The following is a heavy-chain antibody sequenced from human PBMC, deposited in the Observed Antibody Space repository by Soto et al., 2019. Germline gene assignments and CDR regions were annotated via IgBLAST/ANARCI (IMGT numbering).Heavy chain of an antibody. CDR1: GYTFTSYA. V-gene: IGHV1-3*01. J-gene: IGHJ3*02. D-gene: IGHD1-20*01. Sequence: QVQLVQSGAEVKKPGASVKVSCKASGYTFTSYAMHWVRQAPGQRLEWMGWINAGNGNTKYSQKFQGRVTITRDTSASTAYMELSSLRSEDTAVYYCARAPPPHNSFAFDIWGQGTMVTVSS. CDR2: INAGNGNT. CDR3: ARAPPPHNSFAFDI.